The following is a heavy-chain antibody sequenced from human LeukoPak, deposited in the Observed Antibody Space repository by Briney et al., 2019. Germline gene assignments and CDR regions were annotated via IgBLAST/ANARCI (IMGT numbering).Heavy chain of an antibody. V-gene: IGHV4-34*01. D-gene: IGHD6-19*01. CDR1: GGSFSGYY. CDR3: ARDGRAGSLFAY. CDR2: INHSVTT. J-gene: IGHJ4*02. Sequence: SETLSLTCAVYGGSFSGYYWTWVRQPPGKGLEWIGEINHSVTTNYNPSLKSRVTISVDTSKNQFSLKLSSVTAADTAIYYCARDGRAGSLFAYWGQGTLVTVSS.